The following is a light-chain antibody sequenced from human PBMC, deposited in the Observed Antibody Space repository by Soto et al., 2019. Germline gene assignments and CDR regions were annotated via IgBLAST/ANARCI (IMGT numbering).Light chain of an antibody. CDR2: DAS. CDR3: QQYGSSLYT. J-gene: IGKJ2*01. CDR1: QSVSSSY. V-gene: IGKV3-20*01. Sequence: EIVLTQSPGTLSLSPGERATLSCRASQSVSSSYLAWYRQKPGQAPRLLLYDASSRATGIPDRFSGSGSGTDFTLTISRLEPEDFAVYYCQQYGSSLYTFGQGTKLEIK.